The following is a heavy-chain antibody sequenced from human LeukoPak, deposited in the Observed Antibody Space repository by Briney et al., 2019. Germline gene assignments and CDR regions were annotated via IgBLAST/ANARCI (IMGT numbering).Heavy chain of an antibody. CDR3: ARRGGHITVVRGVIIDGGYYMDV. Sequence: ASVRVSCKASGYTFTNYDINWVRQATGQGLEWMGWMNPNSGNTGYAQKFQGRVTITRNTSISTAYMELSSLRSEDTAVYYCARRGGHITVVRGVIIDGGYYMDVWGKGTTVTVSS. D-gene: IGHD3-10*01. CDR2: MNPNSGNT. J-gene: IGHJ6*03. CDR1: GYTFTNYD. V-gene: IGHV1-8*03.